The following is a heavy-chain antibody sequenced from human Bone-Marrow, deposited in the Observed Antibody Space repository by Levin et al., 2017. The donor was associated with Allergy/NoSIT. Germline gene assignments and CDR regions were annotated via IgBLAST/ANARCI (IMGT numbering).Heavy chain of an antibody. Sequence: GGSLRLSCAASGFTFSSYGMHWVRQAPGKGLEWVAVIWYDGSNNYYADSVKGRFTISRDNSKNTLSLQMNSLRAEDTAVYCRGRGRGVGRAAAGTPATTGGDWGQGTLVTV. D-gene: IGHD6-13*01. J-gene: IGHJ4*02. CDR2: IWYDGSNN. CDR3: GRGRGVGRAAAGTPATTGGD. CDR1: GFTFSSYG. V-gene: IGHV3-33*01.